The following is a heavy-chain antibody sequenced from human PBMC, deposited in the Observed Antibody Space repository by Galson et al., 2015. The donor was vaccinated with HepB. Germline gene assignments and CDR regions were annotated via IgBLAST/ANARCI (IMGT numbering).Heavy chain of an antibody. V-gene: IGHV1-69*01. CDR2: IIPIFGTA. D-gene: IGHD2-15*01. CDR1: GGTFSSYA. Sequence: VSCKASGGTFSSYAISWVRQVPGQGLEWMGGIIPIFGTANYAQKFQGRVTITADESTSTAYMVLSSLRSEDTDVYYCASQYCSGGSCSDDAFDIWGQGTMVTVSS. J-gene: IGHJ3*02. CDR3: ASQYCSGGSCSDDAFDI.